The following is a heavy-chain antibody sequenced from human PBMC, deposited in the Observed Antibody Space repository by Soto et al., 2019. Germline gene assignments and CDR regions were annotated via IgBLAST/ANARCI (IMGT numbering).Heavy chain of an antibody. CDR3: AKDPLLWFGELLGNDWSDP. Sequence: GGSLRLSCAASGSSFSSYALSWFRQSQGKGREWVSAISGSGGSTYYADSVKGRFTISRDNSKNTLYLQMNSLRAEDTAVYYCAKDPLLWFGELLGNDWSDPLGRETLVTFSS. V-gene: IGHV3-23*01. D-gene: IGHD3-10*01. CDR1: GSSFSSYA. J-gene: IGHJ5*02. CDR2: ISGSGGST.